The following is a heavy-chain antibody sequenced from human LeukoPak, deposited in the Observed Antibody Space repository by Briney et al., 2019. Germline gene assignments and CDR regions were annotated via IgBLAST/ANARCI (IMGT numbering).Heavy chain of an antibody. CDR1: GFTFSDYD. D-gene: IGHD1-1*01. Sequence: SGGSLRLSCAASGFTFSDYDMHWVRQPTGNGLEWVAAIGTAGDTYYTGSVKGRFTSSRENAKNSLYLQMNSLRAGDTAVYYCARVAKERVGGVYYFDYWGQGTLVTVSS. V-gene: IGHV3-13*01. CDR2: IGTAGDT. J-gene: IGHJ4*02. CDR3: ARVAKERVGGVYYFDY.